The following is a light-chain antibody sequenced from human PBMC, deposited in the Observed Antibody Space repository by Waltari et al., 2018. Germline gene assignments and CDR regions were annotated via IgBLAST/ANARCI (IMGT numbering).Light chain of an antibody. CDR3: QQYNNWPPYI. CDR2: GAS. J-gene: IGKJ2*01. CDR1: QSVSTN. Sequence: ETVMTQSQTTLSLSQGERPTLSSRPSQSVSTNLAWYQQRPGQAPRLLIYGASIRATGVPARFSGRGAGTEFTLTISSLQSEDFAVYYCQQYNNWPPYIFGQGSQLEI. V-gene: IGKV3-15*01.